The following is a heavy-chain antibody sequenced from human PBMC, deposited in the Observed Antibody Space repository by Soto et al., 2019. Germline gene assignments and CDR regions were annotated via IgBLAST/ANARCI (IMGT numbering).Heavy chain of an antibody. J-gene: IGHJ4*02. CDR3: VRHAWGVNGWYDFDY. Sequence: PGESMKISCKGSGYSCTRHWISCVRQVPGSGLEWVGKYDPVASSGNYGPSFQGHVTISADNSMNTAYLQWSSLKASDTAIYYCVRHAWGVNGWYDFDYWGPGTLVTVSS. D-gene: IGHD6-19*01. V-gene: IGHV5-10-1*01. CDR1: GYSCTRHW. CDR2: YDPVASSG.